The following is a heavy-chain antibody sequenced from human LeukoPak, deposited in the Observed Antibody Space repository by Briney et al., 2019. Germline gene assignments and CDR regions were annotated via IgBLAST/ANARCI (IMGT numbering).Heavy chain of an antibody. J-gene: IGHJ6*02. CDR1: GYSFTTYW. Sequence: GESLKISCKTSGYSFTTYWIAWVRQMPGKGLEWMGIIYPGDSDTKYSPSFQGQVTISADKSSSTTYLQWRSLKASDTALYYCARHSTNALLLSGYYAMDVWGQGTAVTVSS. CDR2: IYPGDSDT. D-gene: IGHD5/OR15-5a*01. V-gene: IGHV5-51*01. CDR3: ARHSTNALLLSGYYAMDV.